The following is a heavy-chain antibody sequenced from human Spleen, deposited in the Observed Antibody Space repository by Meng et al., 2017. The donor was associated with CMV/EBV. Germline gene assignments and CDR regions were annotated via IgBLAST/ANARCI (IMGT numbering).Heavy chain of an antibody. D-gene: IGHD1-26*01. J-gene: IGHJ4*02. Sequence: GESLKISCAASGFSSSSYSLNWVRQAPGKGLEWVSSISSTSTYIYYADSVKGRFTISRDNAKNSLYLQMNSLRAEDTAVYYCARESDSGSYLFDYLGQGTLVIVSS. CDR3: ARESDSGSYLFDY. CDR1: GFSSSSYS. V-gene: IGHV3-21*01. CDR2: ISSTSTYI.